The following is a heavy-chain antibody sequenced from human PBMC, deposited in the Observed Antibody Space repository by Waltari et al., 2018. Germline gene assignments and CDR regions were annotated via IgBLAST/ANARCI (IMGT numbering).Heavy chain of an antibody. CDR2: IYRGGST. D-gene: IGHD1-7*01. CDR3: ARGGLTATTKYAPWDFDL. CDR1: GFTVSNTY. V-gene: IGHV3-53*01. Sequence: EVQLVDSGGGFIHPGGSLRLSCAASGFTVSNTYMTWVRQAPGKGLEWVSSIYRGGSTYDAASVRGRFTASENNAKNTLDLQMDRLRAEDTAVYYCARGGLTATTKYAPWDFDLWGRGTLVTVSS. J-gene: IGHJ2*01.